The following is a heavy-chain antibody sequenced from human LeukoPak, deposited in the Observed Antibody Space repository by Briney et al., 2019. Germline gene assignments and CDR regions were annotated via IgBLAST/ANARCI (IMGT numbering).Heavy chain of an antibody. J-gene: IGHJ5*02. Sequence: SETLSLTCAVYGGSFSGYYWSWIRQPPGKGLEWIGEINHSGSTNYNPSLKSRVTISVDTSKNQFSLKLSSVTAADTAMYYCARLSGVWGSYNRFDPWGQGALVTVSS. CDR2: INHSGST. V-gene: IGHV4-34*01. D-gene: IGHD3-16*01. CDR1: GGSFSGYY. CDR3: ARLSGVWGSYNRFDP.